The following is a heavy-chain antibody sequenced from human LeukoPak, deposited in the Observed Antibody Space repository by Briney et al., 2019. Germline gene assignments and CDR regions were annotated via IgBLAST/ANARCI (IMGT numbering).Heavy chain of an antibody. D-gene: IGHD6-13*01. CDR1: GYTFTSYY. Sequence: ASVKVSCKASGYTFTSYYMHWVRQAPGQGLEWMGWINPNTGGTNFAQKFQGRVTMTRDTFISTAYMELSRLTFDDTAVYYCAREFPSSSNWYAKWFDPWGQGTLVTVSS. V-gene: IGHV1-2*02. CDR3: AREFPSSSNWYAKWFDP. J-gene: IGHJ5*02. CDR2: INPNTGGT.